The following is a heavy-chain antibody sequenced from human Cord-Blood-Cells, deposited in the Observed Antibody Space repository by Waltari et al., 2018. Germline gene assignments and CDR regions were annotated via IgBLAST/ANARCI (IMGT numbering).Heavy chain of an antibody. V-gene: IGHV4-34*01. CDR2: INHSGST. Sequence: QVQLQQWGAGLLKPSETLSLTCAVYGGSFSGYYWSWIRQPPGKGLEWIGEINHSGSTNYNPSLKSRVTISVDTSKNQFSLKLSSVTAADTAVYYCARGSRYSGSYWGQGTLVNVSS. J-gene: IGHJ4*02. CDR1: GGSFSGYY. D-gene: IGHD1-26*01. CDR3: ARGSRYSGSY.